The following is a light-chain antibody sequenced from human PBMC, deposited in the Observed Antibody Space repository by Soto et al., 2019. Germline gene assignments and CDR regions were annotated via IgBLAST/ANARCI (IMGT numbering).Light chain of an antibody. V-gene: IGKV3-11*01. CDR2: EAS. CDR1: QSVSRF. CDR3: RQRSSWPWT. J-gene: IGKJ1*01. Sequence: EIVLTQSPATLSLSPGERATVSCRASQSVSRFLAWYQQRPGQAPRLLIYEASNRASGIPARFSGSGSGTDFTLNISSLEPEDFAVYYCRQRSSWPWTFGQGTKVEIK.